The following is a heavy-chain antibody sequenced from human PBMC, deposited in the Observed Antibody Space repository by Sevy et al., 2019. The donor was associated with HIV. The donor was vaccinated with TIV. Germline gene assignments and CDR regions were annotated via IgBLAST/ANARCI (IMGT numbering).Heavy chain of an antibody. J-gene: IGHJ6*02. Sequence: GGSLRLSCTGSGFSFSYYGIHWVRQAPGKGLDWVALISHDGINEYYADSVKGRFTISRDSSRNTVYLEMNSLRNDDTAIYFCANAYSGSYSHSYLYALDVWGQGTTVTVSS. V-gene: IGHV3-30*18. CDR2: ISHDGINE. CDR3: ANAYSGSYSHSYLYALDV. CDR1: GFSFSYYG. D-gene: IGHD1-26*01.